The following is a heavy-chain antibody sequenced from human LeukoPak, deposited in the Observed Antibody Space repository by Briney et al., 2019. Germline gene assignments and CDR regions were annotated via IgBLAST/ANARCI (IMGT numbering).Heavy chain of an antibody. V-gene: IGHV1-69*13. D-gene: IGHD1-1*01. CDR2: IIPIFGTA. Sequence: GASVKVSCKASGGTFSSYAIGWVRQAPGQGLEWMGGIIPIFGTANYAQKFQGRVTITADESTSTAYMELSSLRSEDTAVYYCAREGTGIPYYYYYMDVWGKGTTVTVSS. CDR1: GGTFSSYA. J-gene: IGHJ6*03. CDR3: AREGTGIPYYYYYMDV.